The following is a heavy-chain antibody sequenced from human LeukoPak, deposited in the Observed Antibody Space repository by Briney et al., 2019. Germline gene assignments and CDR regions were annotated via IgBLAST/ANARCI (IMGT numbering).Heavy chain of an antibody. CDR2: IRYDGSNK. J-gene: IGHJ4*02. D-gene: IGHD3-22*01. Sequence: TGGSLRLSCAASGFTFSSYGMHWVRQAPGKGLEWVAFIRYDGSNKYYADSVKGRFTISRDNSKNTLYLQMNSLRAEDTAVYYCANAYYYDSSGCYFDYWGQGTLVTVSS. V-gene: IGHV3-30*02. CDR3: ANAYYYDSSGCYFDY. CDR1: GFTFSSYG.